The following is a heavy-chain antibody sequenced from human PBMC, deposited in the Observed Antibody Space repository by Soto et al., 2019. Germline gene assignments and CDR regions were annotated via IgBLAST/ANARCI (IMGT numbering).Heavy chain of an antibody. V-gene: IGHV3-33*01. CDR2: IWYDGRNE. Sequence: QVQLVESGGGVVQPGRSLRLSCAASGFTFSSYGMHWVRQAPGKGLEWVAVIWYDGRNEYYADSVKGRFTISRDISKNTLYLQMNSLRAEDTAVYYCARWGIAAGDYWGQGTLVTVSS. J-gene: IGHJ4*02. CDR1: GFTFSSYG. D-gene: IGHD6-13*01. CDR3: ARWGIAAGDY.